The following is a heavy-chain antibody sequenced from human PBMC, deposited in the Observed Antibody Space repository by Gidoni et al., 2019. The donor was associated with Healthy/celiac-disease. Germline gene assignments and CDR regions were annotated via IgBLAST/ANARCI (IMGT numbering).Heavy chain of an antibody. D-gene: IGHD2-15*01. V-gene: IGHV1-3*01. CDR3: AREGGYYGMDV. CDR2: INAGNGNT. CDR1: GYTFNSYA. J-gene: IGHJ6*02. Sequence: QVQLVQSGAEVKKPGASVKVSCKASGYTFNSYAMHWLRQAPGQRLEWMGWINAGNGNTKYSQKFQGRVTITRDTSASTAYMELSSLRSEDTAVYYCAREGGYYGMDVWGQGTTVTVSS.